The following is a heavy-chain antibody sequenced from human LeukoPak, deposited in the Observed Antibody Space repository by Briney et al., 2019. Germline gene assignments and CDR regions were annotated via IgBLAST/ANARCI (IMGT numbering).Heavy chain of an antibody. Sequence: PMASVKVSCKASGYTFTSYDINWVRQATGQGLEWMGWMNPNSGNTGYAQKFQGRVTITRNTSISTAYMELSSLRSEDTAVYYCARGGKSRRITIFGVVITRGIFDYWGQGTLVTVSS. V-gene: IGHV1-8*03. D-gene: IGHD3-3*01. CDR1: GYTFTSYD. J-gene: IGHJ4*02. CDR2: MNPNSGNT. CDR3: ARGGKSRRITIFGVVITRGIFDY.